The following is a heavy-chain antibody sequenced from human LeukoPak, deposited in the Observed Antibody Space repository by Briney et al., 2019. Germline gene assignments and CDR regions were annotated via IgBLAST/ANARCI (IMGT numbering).Heavy chain of an antibody. CDR3: AREGGPYRPLDY. CDR1: SGSITITNY. V-gene: IGHV4-4*02. Sequence: SGTLSLTCGVSSGSITITNYWTWVRQPPGKGLEWIGEVNLQGSTNYNPSLMGRVAISVDTSENHISLQLTSVTAADTAVYYCAREGGPYRPLDYSGQGTLVTVSS. J-gene: IGHJ4*02. CDR2: VNLQGST.